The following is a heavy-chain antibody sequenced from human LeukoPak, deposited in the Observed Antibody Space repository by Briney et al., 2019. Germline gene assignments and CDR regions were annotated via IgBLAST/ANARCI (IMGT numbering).Heavy chain of an antibody. CDR2: INWNGGST. CDR1: GFTFSSYG. Sequence: GGSLRLSCAASGFTFSSYGMSWVRQAPGKGLEWVSGINWNGGSTGYADSVKGRFTISRDNAKNSLYLQMNSLRAEDTAVYYCVGGSGWLFDYWGQGTLVTVSS. CDR3: VGGSGWLFDY. J-gene: IGHJ4*02. D-gene: IGHD6-19*01. V-gene: IGHV3-20*04.